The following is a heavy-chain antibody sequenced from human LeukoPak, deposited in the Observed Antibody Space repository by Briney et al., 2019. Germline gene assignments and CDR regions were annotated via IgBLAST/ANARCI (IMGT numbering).Heavy chain of an antibody. CDR3: ARQYYDSTGYYYFDH. J-gene: IGHJ4*02. Sequence: SETLSLTCTVSGGSISGSSYYWGWIRQPPGTGLEWIGNLYYSGSTYYNPSLKSRVTISGDTSKSQFSLKLTSVTAADTAMYYCARQYYDSTGYYYFDHWGQGTLVTVSS. V-gene: IGHV4-39*01. D-gene: IGHD3-22*01. CDR2: LYYSGST. CDR1: GGSISGSSYY.